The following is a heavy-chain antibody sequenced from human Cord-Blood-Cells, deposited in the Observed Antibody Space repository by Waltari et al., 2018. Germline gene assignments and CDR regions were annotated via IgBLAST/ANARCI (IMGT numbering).Heavy chain of an antibody. V-gene: IGHV1-69*01. D-gene: IGHD3-10*01. J-gene: IGHJ6*03. CDR2: IIPIFGTA. Sequence: APGQGLEWMGGIIPIFGTANYAQKFQGRVTITADESTSTAYMELSSLRSEETAVYYCARDRGGYGSGSYYNYMDVWGKGTTVTVSS. CDR3: ARDRGGYGSGSYYNYMDV.